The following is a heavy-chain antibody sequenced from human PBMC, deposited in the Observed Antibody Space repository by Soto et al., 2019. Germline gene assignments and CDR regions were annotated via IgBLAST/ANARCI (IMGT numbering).Heavy chain of an antibody. J-gene: IGHJ4*02. CDR1: GYTFTGYY. CDR3: ARDNYDFWSGYTYYFDY. D-gene: IGHD3-3*01. Sequence: QVQLVQSGAEVKKPGASVKVSCKASGYTFTGYYMHWVRQAPGQGLEWMGWINPNRGGTNYAQKFQGWVTMTRDTSISTAYMELSRLRSDDTAVYYCARDNYDFWSGYTYYFDYWGQGTLVTVSS. CDR2: INPNRGGT. V-gene: IGHV1-2*04.